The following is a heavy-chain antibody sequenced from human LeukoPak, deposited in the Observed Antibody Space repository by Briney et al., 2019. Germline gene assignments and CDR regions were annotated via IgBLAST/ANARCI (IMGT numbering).Heavy chain of an antibody. CDR1: GFTFGDYV. V-gene: IGHV3-23*01. J-gene: IGHJ4*02. CDR3: ARRDIVVVSASDY. CDR2: ITASGDRT. Sequence: PGGSLRLSCAASGFTFGDYVMIWVRQAPGKGLEWVSGITASGDRTFYGDSVRGRFTASRDNSKNTVYLQMNSLRVDDTAVYYCARRDIVVVSASDYWGQGTLVTVSS. D-gene: IGHD2-21*01.